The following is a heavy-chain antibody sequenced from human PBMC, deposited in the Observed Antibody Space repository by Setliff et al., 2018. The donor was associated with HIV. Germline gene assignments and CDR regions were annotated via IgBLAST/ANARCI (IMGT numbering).Heavy chain of an antibody. D-gene: IGHD7-27*01. CDR1: GFTFSRYW. CDR3: ATIPWGLFDY. J-gene: IGHJ4*02. V-gene: IGHV3-7*01. CDR2: INQDGGQK. Sequence: GSLRLSCADSGFTFSRYWMSWVRQAPGKGLEWVASINQDGGQKYYVDSVKGRFTISRDNAKNSLYLQMNSLRGDDTAVYYCATIPWGLFDYWGQGKLVTVSS.